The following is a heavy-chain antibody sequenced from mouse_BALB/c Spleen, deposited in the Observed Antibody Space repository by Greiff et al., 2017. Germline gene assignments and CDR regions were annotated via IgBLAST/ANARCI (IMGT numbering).Heavy chain of an antibody. V-gene: IGHV3-2*02. CDR3: ARDGDKTAEWFAY. Sequence: VQLMESGPGLVKPSQSLSLTCAVTGYSITSDYAWYWIRQFPGNKLEWMSYISYSGSTSYNPSLKSRITITRDTTKNQFFLQLNSVTTEDTATYYCARDGDKTAEWFAYWGQGTLVTVSA. D-gene: IGHD1-2*01. CDR1: GYSITSDYA. CDR2: ISYSGST. J-gene: IGHJ3*01.